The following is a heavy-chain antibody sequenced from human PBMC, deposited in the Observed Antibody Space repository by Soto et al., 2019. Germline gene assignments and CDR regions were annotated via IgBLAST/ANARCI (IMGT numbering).Heavy chain of an antibody. D-gene: IGHD3-10*01. J-gene: IGHJ3*02. CDR1: GFTFSSFA. CDR2: ISGSGGST. Sequence: PVGSLRLSCAASGFTFSSFAMSWVRQAPGKGLEWVSAISGSGGSTYYADSVKGRFTISRDNSKNTLYLQMNSLRAEDTAVYYCAKDRYRTMVRGVITALDIWGQGTMLTVSS. V-gene: IGHV3-23*01. CDR3: AKDRYRTMVRGVITALDI.